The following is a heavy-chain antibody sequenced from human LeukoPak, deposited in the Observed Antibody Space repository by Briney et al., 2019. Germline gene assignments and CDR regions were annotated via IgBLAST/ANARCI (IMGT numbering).Heavy chain of an antibody. CDR2: INPNSGGT. CDR3: ARDHATAGTSAAGWCNWFDP. D-gene: IGHD6-13*01. V-gene: IGHV1-2*02. CDR1: GYTFTGYY. Sequence: GASVKVSCKASGYTFTGYYMHWVRQAPGQGLEWMGWINPNSGGTNYAQKFQGRVTMTGDTSISTAYMELSRLRSDDTAVYYCARDHATAGTSAAGWCNWFDPWGQGTLVTVSS. J-gene: IGHJ5*02.